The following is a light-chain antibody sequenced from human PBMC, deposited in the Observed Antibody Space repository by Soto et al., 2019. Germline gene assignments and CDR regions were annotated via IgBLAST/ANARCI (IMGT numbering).Light chain of an antibody. J-gene: IGKJ1*01. V-gene: IGKV3-15*01. CDR1: QSVNSN. CDR2: GAS. Sequence: ETVMTQSPATLSVSPGERGTLSCRASQSVNSNLAWYQQKLGQAPRVLIYGASTRATGIPARFSGSGSGTEFILTISSLQSEDFALYYCQEYNTWPWTFGQGTKVDIK. CDR3: QEYNTWPWT.